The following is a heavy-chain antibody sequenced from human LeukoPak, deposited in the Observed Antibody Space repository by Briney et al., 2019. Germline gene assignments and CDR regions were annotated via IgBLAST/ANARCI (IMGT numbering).Heavy chain of an antibody. CDR3: ARGDELLWFGELQDY. Sequence: GGSRRLSCAASGFTFSSYAMHWVRQAPGKGLEWVAVISYDGSNKYYADSVKGRFTISRDNSKNTLYLQMNSLIAEDTAVYYCARGDELLWFGELQDYWGQGTLVTVSS. D-gene: IGHD3-10*01. J-gene: IGHJ4*02. V-gene: IGHV3-30-3*01. CDR2: ISYDGSNK. CDR1: GFTFSSYA.